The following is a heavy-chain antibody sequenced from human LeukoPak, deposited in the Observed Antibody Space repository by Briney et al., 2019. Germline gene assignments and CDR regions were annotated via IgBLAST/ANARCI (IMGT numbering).Heavy chain of an antibody. Sequence: GRSLRLSCAASGFTFSRYGMHWVRQAPGKGLEWVAVIWYDGSNKYYADSVKGRFTISRDNSKNTLYLQMNSLRAEDTAVYYCAKDYADTAMVVPPDYWGQGTLVTVSS. CDR3: AKDYADTAMVVPPDY. J-gene: IGHJ4*02. D-gene: IGHD5-18*01. CDR2: IWYDGSNK. V-gene: IGHV3-33*06. CDR1: GFTFSRYG.